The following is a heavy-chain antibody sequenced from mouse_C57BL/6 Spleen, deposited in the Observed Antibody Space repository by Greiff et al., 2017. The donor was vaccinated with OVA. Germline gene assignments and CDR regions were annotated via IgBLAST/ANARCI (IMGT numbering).Heavy chain of an antibody. J-gene: IGHJ2*01. D-gene: IGHD1-1*01. CDR1: GYTFTDYY. CDR3: ARTYYYGSSYVPY. V-gene: IGHV1-26*01. Sequence: VQLQQSGPELVKPGASVKISCKASGYTFTDYYMNWVKQSHGKSLEWIGDINPNNGGTSYNQKFKGKATLTVDKSSSTAYMELRSLTSEDSAVYYCARTYYYGSSYVPYWGQGTTLTVSS. CDR2: INPNNGGT.